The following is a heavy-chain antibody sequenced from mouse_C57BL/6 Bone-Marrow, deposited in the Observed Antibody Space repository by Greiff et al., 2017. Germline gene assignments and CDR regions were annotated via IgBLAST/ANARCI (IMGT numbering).Heavy chain of an antibody. CDR2: IYPRDGST. V-gene: IGHV1-85*01. CDR3: ARRGAYSRDYYAMDY. J-gene: IGHJ4*01. D-gene: IGHD2-10*01. CDR1: GYTFTSYD. Sequence: VQLVESGPELVKPGASVKLSCKASGYTFTSYDINWVKQRPGQGLEWIGWIYPRDGSTKYNEKFKGKATLTVDTSSSTAYMELHSLTSEDSAVYFCARRGAYSRDYYAMDYWGQGTSVTVSS.